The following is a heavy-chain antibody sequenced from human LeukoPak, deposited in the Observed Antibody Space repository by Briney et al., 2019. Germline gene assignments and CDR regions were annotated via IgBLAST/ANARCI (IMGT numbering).Heavy chain of an antibody. D-gene: IGHD3-16*02. V-gene: IGHV4-4*07. CDR1: GGSISSYY. J-gene: IGHJ4*02. Sequence: SETLSLTCTVSGGSISSYYWSWIRQPAGKGLEWIGRIYTSGSTNYNPSLKSRVTMSVDTSKNQFSLKLSPVTAADTAVYYCARDATDPQLSLFDYWGQGTLVTVSS. CDR2: IYTSGST. CDR3: ARDATDPQLSLFDY.